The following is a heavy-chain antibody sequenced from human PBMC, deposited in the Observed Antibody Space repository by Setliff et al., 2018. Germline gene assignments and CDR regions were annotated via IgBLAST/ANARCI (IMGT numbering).Heavy chain of an antibody. V-gene: IGHV1-18*01. CDR3: ARDWFCSGGDCSDVFDF. CDR1: GYTFTTHG. CDR2: ISTDDGDT. J-gene: IGHJ3*01. D-gene: IGHD2-21*02. Sequence: ASVKVSCKASGYTFTTHGISWVRQAPGQGLEWMGWISTDDGDTNFAQKFQGRVTLTTDTSTGTAHMELRSLTFDDTAVYYCARDWFCSGGDCSDVFDFWGQGTMVTVS.